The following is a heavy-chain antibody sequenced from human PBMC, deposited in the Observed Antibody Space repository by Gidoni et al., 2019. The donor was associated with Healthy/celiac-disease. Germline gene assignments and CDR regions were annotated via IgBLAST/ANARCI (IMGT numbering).Heavy chain of an antibody. D-gene: IGHD2-15*01. V-gene: IGHV1-3*01. J-gene: IGHJ6*02. CDR1: GYTFTSYA. CDR3: ARADSGVVVAASPYYYYGMDV. CDR2: INAGNGNT. Sequence: QVQLVQSGAEVKKPGASVKVSCKASGYTFTSYAMPWVRQAPGQRLEWMGWINAGNGNTKYSQKFQGRVTITRDTSASTAYMELSSLRSEDTAVYYCARADSGVVVAASPYYYYGMDVWGQGTTVTVSS.